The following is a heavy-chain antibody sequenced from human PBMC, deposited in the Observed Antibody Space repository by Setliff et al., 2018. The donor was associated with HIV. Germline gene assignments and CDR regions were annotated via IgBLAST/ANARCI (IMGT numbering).Heavy chain of an antibody. J-gene: IGHJ4*02. V-gene: IGHV1-69*13. CDR1: GGTFSSYG. D-gene: IGHD3-22*01. CDR2: ITPISGTA. CDR3: ARDREYYYDNSGSPSFDY. Sequence: GASVKVSCKASGGTFSSYGISWVRQAPGQGLEWMGGITPISGTANYAQKFQGRVTIAADEFTSTAYMELSSLRSEDTAVYYCARDREYYYDNSGSPSFDYWGQGTLVTVSS.